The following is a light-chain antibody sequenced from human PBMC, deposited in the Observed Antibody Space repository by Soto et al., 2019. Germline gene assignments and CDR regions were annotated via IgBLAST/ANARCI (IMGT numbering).Light chain of an antibody. CDR3: SSYTTSSTRV. J-gene: IGLJ1*01. CDR2: EVT. V-gene: IGLV2-14*01. Sequence: QSSLTQPASVSGSPGHSIAISCTGTSSDVGIYNYVSWYQQHPGKVPKLIIYEVTSRPSGVSNRFSGSKSGNTASLTISGLQAEDEADYYCSSYTTSSTRVFGTGTKVTVL. CDR1: SSDVGIYNY.